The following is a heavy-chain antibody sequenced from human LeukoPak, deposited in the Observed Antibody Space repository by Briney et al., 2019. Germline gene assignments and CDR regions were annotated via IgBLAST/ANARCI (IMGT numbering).Heavy chain of an antibody. J-gene: IGHJ4*02. CDR3: AKTRMSLLLWFGELFYS. CDR2: ISGSGGST. D-gene: IGHD3-10*01. Sequence: SGGSLRLSCAASGFTFSTYAMSWVRLAPGKGLEWVSGISGSGGSTYYADSVKGRFTSSRDNSNNTLYVQTNSLRAEDTAVYYCAKTRMSLLLWFGELFYSWGQGTLVTVSS. CDR1: GFTFSTYA. V-gene: IGHV3-23*01.